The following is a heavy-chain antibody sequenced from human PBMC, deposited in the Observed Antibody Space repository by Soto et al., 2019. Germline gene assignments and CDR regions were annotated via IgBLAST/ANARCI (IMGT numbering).Heavy chain of an antibody. Sequence: WGSLRLSCAASGFTFSSNGMHWVRQAPGKRLEWAAVISYDGNNKYYAESVKGRFTISRDTSKNTLYLQMNSLRPEDTAVHYCVADYVATYSFVIWDPGTMLTISS. CDR1: GFTFSSNG. D-gene: IGHD3-10*02. CDR3: VADYVATYSFVI. V-gene: IGHV3-30*03. CDR2: ISYDGNNK. J-gene: IGHJ3*02.